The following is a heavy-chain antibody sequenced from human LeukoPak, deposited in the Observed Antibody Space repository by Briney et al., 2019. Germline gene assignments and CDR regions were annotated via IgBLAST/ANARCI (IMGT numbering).Heavy chain of an antibody. V-gene: IGHV4-34*01. CDR3: ARGLSDVY. J-gene: IGHJ4*02. Sequence: SETLSLTCAVYGGSFSGYYWTWIRQPPGKGLEWIGEINHSGSTNYNPSLKSRVTISIDTSKNQFSLILSTVTAADTAVYYCARGLSDVYWGQGTLVTVSS. CDR1: GGSFSGYY. CDR2: INHSGST.